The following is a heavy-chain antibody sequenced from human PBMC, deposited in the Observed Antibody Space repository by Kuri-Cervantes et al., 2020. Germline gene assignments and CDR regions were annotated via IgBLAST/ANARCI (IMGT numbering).Heavy chain of an antibody. Sequence: SETLSLTCAVSGYSISSGYYWGWIRQPPGKGLEWIGSIYHSGSTYYNPSLKSRVTISVDTSKNQFSLKLSSVTAADTAVYYCARAIVVVVAATPWGQGTLVTVSS. CDR2: IYHSGST. J-gene: IGHJ5*02. D-gene: IGHD2-15*01. CDR3: ARAIVVVVAATP. CDR1: GYSISSGYY. V-gene: IGHV4-38-2*01.